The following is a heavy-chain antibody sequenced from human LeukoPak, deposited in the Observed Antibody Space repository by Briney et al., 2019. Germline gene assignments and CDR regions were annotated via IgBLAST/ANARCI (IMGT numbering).Heavy chain of an antibody. CDR3: ARDLQPGPFDY. CDR2: IYYSGST. J-gene: IGHJ4*02. CDR1: GGSISSYY. Sequence: SETLSLTCTVSGGSISSYYWSWIRQPPGKGLEWIGYIYYSGSTDYNPSLKSRVTISVDTSKNQFSLKLSSVTAADTAVYYCARDLQPGPFDYWGQGTLVTVSS. V-gene: IGHV4-59*01.